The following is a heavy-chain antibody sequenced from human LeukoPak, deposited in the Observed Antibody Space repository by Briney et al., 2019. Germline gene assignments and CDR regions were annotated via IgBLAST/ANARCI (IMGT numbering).Heavy chain of an antibody. J-gene: IGHJ4*02. CDR2: IIPIFGTA. CDR1: GGTFSSYA. V-gene: IGHV1-69*05. CDR3: ARNARELWSSSSPFDYFDY. Sequence: ASVKVSCKASGGTFSSYAISWVRQAPGQGLEWMGGIIPIFGTANYAQKFQGRVTITTDESTSTAYMELSSLRSEDTAVYYCARNARELWSSSSPFDYFDYWGQGTLVTVSS. D-gene: IGHD6-6*01.